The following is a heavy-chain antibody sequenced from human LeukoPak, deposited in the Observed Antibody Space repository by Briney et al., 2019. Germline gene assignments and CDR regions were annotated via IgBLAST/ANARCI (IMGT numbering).Heavy chain of an antibody. Sequence: GASVKVSCKGSGYTFTNYAGHWVRQAPGQRLEWLGWINPSNGDTKYSQNFQGRVTVTSDTSAATPYVELNSMTSEDTAVYYCARERWHCRVNCYSVYYYALDVWGQGTTVTVFS. V-gene: IGHV1-3*01. CDR3: ARERWHCRVNCYSVYYYALDV. D-gene: IGHD2-15*01. CDR1: GYTFTNYA. J-gene: IGHJ6*02. CDR2: INPSNGDT.